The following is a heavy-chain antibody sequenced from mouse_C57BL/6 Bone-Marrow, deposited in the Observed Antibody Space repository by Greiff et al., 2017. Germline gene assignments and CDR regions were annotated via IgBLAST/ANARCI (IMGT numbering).Heavy chain of an antibody. J-gene: IGHJ4*01. CDR1: GFTFSDYG. D-gene: IGHD3-1*01. CDR2: ISSGSSTI. V-gene: IGHV5-17*01. CDR3: ARVSGDAMDD. Sequence: EVMLVESGGGLVKPGGSLKLSCAASGFTFSDYGMHWVRQAPEKGLEWVAYISSGSSTIYYADTVKGRVTLSRDNAKNTLFLQMTSLRSEDTAVYYCARVSGDAMDDWGQGTSVTVSS.